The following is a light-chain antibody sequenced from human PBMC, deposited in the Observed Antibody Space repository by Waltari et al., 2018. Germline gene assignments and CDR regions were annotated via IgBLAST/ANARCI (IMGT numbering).Light chain of an antibody. J-gene: IGLJ1*01. Sequence: QSVLTQPPSVSAAPGPKVTVSRSGSIPNIGNNSVSWYKHPPGPAPKPLIFDNNRRPSVIPARFSGSRSGTSATLGITGLQTGDEADYYCGTWDSSLSVFVLGTGTKVTVL. V-gene: IGLV1-51*01. CDR2: DNN. CDR1: IPNIGNNS. CDR3: GTWDSSLSVFV.